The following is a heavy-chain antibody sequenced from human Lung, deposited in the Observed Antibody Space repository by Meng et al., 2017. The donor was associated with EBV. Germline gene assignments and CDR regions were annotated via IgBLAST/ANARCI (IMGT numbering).Heavy chain of an antibody. CDR3: ARDLDQHFFDY. J-gene: IGHJ4*02. Sequence: GGAVVQLGRSLSLSCADSGFPFSSGGMNWVRQAPGKGLEWVAVILSDGNNKYYADSVKGRFTISRDISKSTLYLQMNSLRPDDTAVYYCARDLDQHFFDYWGQGTLVTVSS. V-gene: IGHV3-30*03. CDR2: ILSDGNNK. CDR1: GFPFSSGG. D-gene: IGHD3/OR15-3a*01.